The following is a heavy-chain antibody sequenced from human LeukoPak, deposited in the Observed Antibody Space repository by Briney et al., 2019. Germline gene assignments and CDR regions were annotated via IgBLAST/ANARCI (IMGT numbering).Heavy chain of an antibody. V-gene: IGHV3-7*01. J-gene: IGHJ4*02. D-gene: IGHD5/OR15-5a*01. CDR1: AFTFARHW. CDR3: ARLSGESTIYDY. CDR2: IRQDGGAK. Sequence: GGSLRLSCVASAFTFARHWMSWVRQAPGQPLEWVATIRQDGGAKYYLDSVKGRFIISRDNARNSLSLQMDSLRVEDTAIYYCARLSGESTIYDYWGQGTLVTVSS.